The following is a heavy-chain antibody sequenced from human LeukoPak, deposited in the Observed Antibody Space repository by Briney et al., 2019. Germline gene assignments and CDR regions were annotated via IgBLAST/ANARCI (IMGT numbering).Heavy chain of an antibody. CDR3: AGCSSTSCYRYYYGMDV. Sequence: SETLSLTCTVSGGSISSGSYYWSWIRQPAGKGLEWIGRIYTSGSNNYNPSLKSRVTISVDTSKNQFSLKLSSVTAADTAVYYCAGCSSTSCYRYYYGMDVWGQGTTVTVSS. V-gene: IGHV4-61*02. CDR1: GGSISSGSYY. J-gene: IGHJ6*02. D-gene: IGHD2-2*01. CDR2: IYTSGSN.